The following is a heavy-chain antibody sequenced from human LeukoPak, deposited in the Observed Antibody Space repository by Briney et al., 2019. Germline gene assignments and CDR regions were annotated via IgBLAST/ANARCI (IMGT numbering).Heavy chain of an antibody. V-gene: IGHV4-39*01. CDR3: ARARIAARPERWFDP. D-gene: IGHD6-6*01. J-gene: IGHJ5*02. CDR1: GDSISSRSYY. Sequence: SETLSLTCTVSGDSISSRSYYWGWIRQPPGKGLEWIGTVFYSGTTYYSPSLKSRVTVSVDTSKNQFSLKLSSVTAADTAVYYCARARIAARPERWFDPWGQGTLVTVSS. CDR2: VFYSGTT.